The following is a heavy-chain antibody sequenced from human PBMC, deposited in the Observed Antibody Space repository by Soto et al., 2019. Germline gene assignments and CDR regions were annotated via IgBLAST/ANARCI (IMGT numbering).Heavy chain of an antibody. CDR1: GFRYSSYA. Sequence: EVQLLESGGGLVQPGESLRLSCAASGFRYSSYALSWVRQAPGKGLEWVSSVSGGGGDTSYADSVRGRFTISRDNSKNTLYLQMNSLRADDAAVYYCVRSFTWYSEADFWGQGTLVTVSS. V-gene: IGHV3-23*01. J-gene: IGHJ4*02. CDR2: VSGGGGDT. D-gene: IGHD6-13*01. CDR3: VRSFTWYSEADF.